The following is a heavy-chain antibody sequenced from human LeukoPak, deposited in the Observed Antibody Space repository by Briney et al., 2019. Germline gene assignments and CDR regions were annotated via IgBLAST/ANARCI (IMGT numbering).Heavy chain of an antibody. Sequence: SETLSLTCAVYGGSFSGYYWGWIRQPPGKGLEWIGSIYYSGSTYYNPSLKSRVTISVDTSKNQFSLKLSSVTAADTAVYYCARVGHYYYYYMDVWGKGTTVTISS. CDR3: ARVGHYYYYYMDV. J-gene: IGHJ6*03. D-gene: IGHD3-10*01. CDR2: IYYSGST. V-gene: IGHV4-34*01. CDR1: GGSFSGYY.